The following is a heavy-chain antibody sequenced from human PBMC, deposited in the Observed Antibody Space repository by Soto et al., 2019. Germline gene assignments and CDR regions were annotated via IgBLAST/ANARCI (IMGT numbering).Heavy chain of an antibody. CDR2: IKTRDEGETT. CDR1: GFSVSKAW. D-gene: IGHD2-15*01. V-gene: IGHV3-15*07. Sequence: EVQLVDSGGGLVKPGGSLRLSCEASGFSVSKAWMNWVRQAPGKGLEWVGRIKTRDEGETTNYAAPVKGRFTISRDDSKNTLYLQMNSLKTEDTAVYYCTTGSVEGFWGQGTRSPSP. J-gene: IGHJ6*02. CDR3: TTGSVEGF.